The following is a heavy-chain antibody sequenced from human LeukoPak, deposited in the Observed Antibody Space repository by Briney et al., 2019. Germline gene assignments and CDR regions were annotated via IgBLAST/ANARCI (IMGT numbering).Heavy chain of an antibody. CDR3: ARDKSLDY. Sequence: SQTLSLTCTVSGGSISSGSYYWSWIRQPAGKGLEWIGRIYTSGSTNYNPSLKSRVTISVDTSKNQFSLKLSSVTAADTAVYYCARDKSLDYWGQGTLVTVSS. V-gene: IGHV4-61*02. CDR2: IYTSGST. J-gene: IGHJ4*02. CDR1: GGSISSGSYY.